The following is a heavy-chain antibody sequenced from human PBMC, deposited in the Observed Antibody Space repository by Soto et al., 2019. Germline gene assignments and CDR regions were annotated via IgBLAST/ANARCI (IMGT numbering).Heavy chain of an antibody. J-gene: IGHJ4*02. CDR3: AQRSGFYTGIDY. CDR2: FYYSGST. Sequence: QVQLQESGPGLVKPSQTLSLTCTVSGDSTSSGDYYWSWIRQPPGKGLEWIGSFYYSGSTYYNPSLKSRVTISVDTSKNQFSLKVISVTAADTALYYCAQRSGFYTGIDYWGRGTLVTVSS. CDR1: GDSTSSGDYY. D-gene: IGHD3-3*01. V-gene: IGHV4-30-4*01.